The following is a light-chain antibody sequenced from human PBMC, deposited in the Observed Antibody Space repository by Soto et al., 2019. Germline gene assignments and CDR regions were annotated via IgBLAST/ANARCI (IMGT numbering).Light chain of an antibody. CDR2: GAS. V-gene: IGKV3-15*01. CDR3: QQYLDWPRT. CDR1: QSVGSD. Sequence: EIVMTQSPATLSVSPGAIATLSCRASQSVGSDLVWYRQKPGQAPRLIIYGASNRATGVPDRFSGSGSGTVFTLTISSLQSDDVAVYYCQQYLDWPRTFGQGTKVDIK. J-gene: IGKJ1*01.